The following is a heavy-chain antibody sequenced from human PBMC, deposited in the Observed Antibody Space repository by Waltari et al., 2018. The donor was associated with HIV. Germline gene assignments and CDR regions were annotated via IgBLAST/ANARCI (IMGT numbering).Heavy chain of an antibody. J-gene: IGHJ4*02. CDR1: GFTFSSYW. CDR2: IKGEGSGT. Sequence: EVQLVESGGGLVQPGGSLSLSCPASGFTFSSYWMHCVRQAPGKGLVWVSRIKGEGSGTSDADTGNGRVTISRGNAKNTLYLQMNSLRAEDTAVYYCARDPSYYYDSSDKGRDYWGQGTLVTVSS. V-gene: IGHV3-74*01. CDR3: ARDPSYYYDSSDKGRDY. D-gene: IGHD3-22*01.